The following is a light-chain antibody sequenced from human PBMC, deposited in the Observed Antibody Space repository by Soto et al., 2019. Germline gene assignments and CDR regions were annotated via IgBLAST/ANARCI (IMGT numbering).Light chain of an antibody. CDR2: DAS. CDR1: QSVSSK. Sequence: EIAMTQSPATLSVSAGERATLSCRASQSVSSKLAWYQQKPGQAPRLLIYDASNWASGIPSRFSGSGSGTELTPTISSLQSDDFAVNYCQQYNNWPWTFGQGTKVDIK. CDR3: QQYNNWPWT. V-gene: IGKV3D-15*01. J-gene: IGKJ1*01.